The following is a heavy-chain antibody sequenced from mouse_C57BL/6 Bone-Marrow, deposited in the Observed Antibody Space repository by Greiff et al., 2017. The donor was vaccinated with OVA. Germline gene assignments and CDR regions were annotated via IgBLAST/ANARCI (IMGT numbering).Heavy chain of an antibody. CDR1: GYTFTSYW. CDR3: AIPYYSGSWFAY. Sequence: QVQLQQPGAELVKPGASVKVSCKASGYTFTSYWMHWVKQRPGQGLEWIGRIYPSDSDTNYNQKFKGKATLTVDKSSSTAYMQLSSLTSEDSAVYYCAIPYYSGSWFAYWGQGTLVTVSA. D-gene: IGHD2-12*01. CDR2: IYPSDSDT. V-gene: IGHV1-74*01. J-gene: IGHJ3*01.